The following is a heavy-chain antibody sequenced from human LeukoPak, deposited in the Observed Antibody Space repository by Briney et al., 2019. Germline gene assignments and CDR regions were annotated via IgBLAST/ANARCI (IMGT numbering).Heavy chain of an antibody. CDR3: ARDHVKLGSSFHPFDAFDV. Sequence: ASVKVSCKASGYTFTGYYVHWVRQAPGQGLEWMGWINTNTGNPTYAQGFTGRFVFSLDTSVSTAYLQISSLKAEDTAVYYCARDHVKLGSSFHPFDAFDVWGQGTLVTVSS. CDR2: INTNTGNP. D-gene: IGHD2-2*01. V-gene: IGHV7-4-1*02. J-gene: IGHJ3*01. CDR1: GYTFTGYY.